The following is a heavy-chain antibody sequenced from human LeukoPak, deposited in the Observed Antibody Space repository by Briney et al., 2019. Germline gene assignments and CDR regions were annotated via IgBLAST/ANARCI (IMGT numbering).Heavy chain of an antibody. D-gene: IGHD3-22*01. CDR2: IYSGGST. Sequence: GGSLRLSCAASGFTVSSNYMSWVRQPPAKGLEWVSLIYSGGSTYYADSVKGRFTISRDNSKNTLYLQMNSLRAEDTAVYYCARARYDSSGYDAFDIWGQGTMVTVSS. CDR3: ARARYDSSGYDAFDI. J-gene: IGHJ3*02. CDR1: GFTVSSNY. V-gene: IGHV3-66*01.